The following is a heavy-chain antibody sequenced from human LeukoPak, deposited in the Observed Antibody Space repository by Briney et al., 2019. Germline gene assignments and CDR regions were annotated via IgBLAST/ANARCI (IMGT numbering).Heavy chain of an antibody. CDR3: ASLAPYYDILTGDDAFDI. D-gene: IGHD3-9*01. V-gene: IGHV1-69*13. CDR1: GGTFSSYA. J-gene: IGHJ3*02. CDR2: IIPIFGTA. Sequence: SSVKVSCKASGGTFSSYAISWVRQAPGQGLEWMGGIIPIFGTANYAQKFQGRVTITADESTSTAYMELSSLRPEDTAVYYCASLAPYYDILTGDDAFDIWGQGTMVTVSS.